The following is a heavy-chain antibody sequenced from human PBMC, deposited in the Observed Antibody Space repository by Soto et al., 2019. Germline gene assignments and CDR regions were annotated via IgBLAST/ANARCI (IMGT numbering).Heavy chain of an antibody. CDR2: ISAYNGNT. Sequence: ASVKVSCKASGYTFTSYGISWVRQAPGQGLEWMGWISAYNGNTNYAQKLQGRVTMTTDTSTSTAYMELRSLRSDDTAVYYCASVPRVGDAFDIWGQGTMVTVSS. J-gene: IGHJ3*02. V-gene: IGHV1-18*01. CDR1: GYTFTSYG. CDR3: ASVPRVGDAFDI. D-gene: IGHD1-26*01.